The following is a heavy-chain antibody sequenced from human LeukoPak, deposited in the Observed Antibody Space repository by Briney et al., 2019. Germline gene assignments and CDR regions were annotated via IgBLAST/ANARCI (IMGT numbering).Heavy chain of an antibody. CDR1: GFTFTSYR. D-gene: IGHD1-26*01. CDR3: ASVVGHFDY. V-gene: IGHV3-74*01. CDR2: INSDGRNA. Sequence: GGSLRLSCAASGFTFTSYRMHWVRQAPGMGLVWVSHINSDGRNASYADFVKGRFTISRDNSKNTLYLQMNSLRAEDTAVYYCASVVGHFDYWGQGTLVTVSS. J-gene: IGHJ4*02.